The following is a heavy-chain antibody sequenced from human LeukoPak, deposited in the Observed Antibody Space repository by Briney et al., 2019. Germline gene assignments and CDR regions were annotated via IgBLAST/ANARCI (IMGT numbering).Heavy chain of an antibody. Sequence: PGGSLRLSCAASGFTFSSHAMSWVRQAPGKGLEWVSAITSGSGSNVYYTDSLKGRFTISRDNSKNTLYLRMNSLRAEDTAVYYCARHGSWSFDYWGQGTLVTVSA. J-gene: IGHJ4*02. CDR3: ARHGSWSFDY. V-gene: IGHV3-23*01. CDR1: GFTFSSHA. D-gene: IGHD6-13*01. CDR2: ITSGSGSNV.